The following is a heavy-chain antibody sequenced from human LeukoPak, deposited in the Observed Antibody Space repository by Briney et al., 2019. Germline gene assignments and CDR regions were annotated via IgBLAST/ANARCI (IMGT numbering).Heavy chain of an antibody. V-gene: IGHV1-8*01. J-gene: IGHJ4*02. CDR3: ARGAPGSYCSGGSCPYFDY. D-gene: IGHD2-15*01. CDR1: GYTFTSYD. CDR2: VNPNSGHT. Sequence: GASVKVSCKPSGYTFTSYDVNWVRQATGQGLEWMGWVNPNSGHTGYAQKFQGRVTMTTNTSISTAYMELSSLRSEDTAVYYRARGAPGSYCSGGSCPYFDYWGQGTLVSVSS.